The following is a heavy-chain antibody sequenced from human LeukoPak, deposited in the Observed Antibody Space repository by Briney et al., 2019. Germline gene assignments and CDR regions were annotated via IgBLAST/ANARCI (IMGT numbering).Heavy chain of an antibody. CDR2: IYWDDDK. D-gene: IGHD1-7*01. V-gene: IGHV2-5*02. Sequence: SGPTLLKPTQTLTLTCTFSGFSLTTSGVGVGWIRQPPGKALEWLALIYWDDDKRYSPSLRNRLSITKDTSKNQVVLTMTNVDPVDTATYYCAHRLDQRTNWYYGNFDYWGQGTLVTVSS. CDR1: GFSLTTSGVG. CDR3: AHRLDQRTNWYYGNFDY. J-gene: IGHJ4*02.